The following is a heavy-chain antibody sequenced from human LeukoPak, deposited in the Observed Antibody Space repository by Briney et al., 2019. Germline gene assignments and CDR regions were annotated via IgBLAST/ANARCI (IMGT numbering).Heavy chain of an antibody. CDR1: GYTFTGYG. Sequence: ASVKVSCKASGYTFTGYGISWVRQAPGQGLEWMGWISAYNGNTNYAQKFQGRVTMTRDTSISTAYMELSRLRSDDTAVYYCARRGSYVQDAFDIWGQGTMVTVSS. CDR2: ISAYNGNT. CDR3: ARRGSYVQDAFDI. D-gene: IGHD1-26*01. V-gene: IGHV1-18*01. J-gene: IGHJ3*02.